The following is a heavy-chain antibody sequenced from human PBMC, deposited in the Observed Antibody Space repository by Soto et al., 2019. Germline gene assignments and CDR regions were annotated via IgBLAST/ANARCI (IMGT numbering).Heavy chain of an antibody. Sequence: PGESLKISCKGSGYSFTSYRIGWVRQMPGKGLEWMGIIYPGDSDTRYSPSFQGQVTISADKSISTAYLQWSSLKASDTAMYYCARRGYYDSSGPELDYWGQGTLVTVSS. CDR1: GYSFTSYR. CDR3: ARRGYYDSSGPELDY. CDR2: IYPGDSDT. J-gene: IGHJ4*02. D-gene: IGHD3-22*01. V-gene: IGHV5-51*01.